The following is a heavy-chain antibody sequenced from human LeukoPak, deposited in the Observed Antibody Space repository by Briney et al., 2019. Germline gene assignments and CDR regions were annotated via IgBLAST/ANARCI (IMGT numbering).Heavy chain of an antibody. D-gene: IGHD1-14*01. J-gene: IGHJ4*02. CDR2: IYTSGST. CDR3: ASGIHPFHG. CDR1: GGSISSGSYY. Sequence: SETLSLTRTVSGGSISSGSYYWSWIRQPAGKGLEWIGRIYTSGSTNYNPSLKSRVTISVDTSKNQFSLKLSSVTAADTAVYYCASGIHPFHGWGQGTLVTVSS. V-gene: IGHV4-61*02.